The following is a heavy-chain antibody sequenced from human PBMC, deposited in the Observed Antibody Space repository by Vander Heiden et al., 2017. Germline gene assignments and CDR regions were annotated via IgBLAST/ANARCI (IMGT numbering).Heavy chain of an antibody. V-gene: IGHV3-23*01. D-gene: IGHD2-2*01. CDR3: AKDRPAIVVVPAALDY. CDR1: GFTFSSYA. CDR2: SSGSGGST. J-gene: IGHJ4*02. Sequence: EVQLLESGGGLVQPGGSLRLSCAASGFTFSSYAMSWVRQAPGKGLEWVSASSGSGGSTYYADSVKGRFTISRDNSKNTLYLQMNSLRAEDTAVYYCAKDRPAIVVVPAALDYWGQGTLVTVSS.